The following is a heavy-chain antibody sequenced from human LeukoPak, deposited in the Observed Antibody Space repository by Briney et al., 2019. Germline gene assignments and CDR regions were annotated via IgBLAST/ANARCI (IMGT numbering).Heavy chain of an antibody. J-gene: IGHJ4*02. D-gene: IGHD5-18*01. CDR3: AIRRGYTYGDDY. Sequence: GGSLRLSGAASGLTFSSCWMLWVRQAPGKGLVWVSRLHSDGSSTAYADSVKGRFTISRDNAKNTLYLQMNTLRAEDTAVYYCAIRRGYTYGDDYWGQGTLVTVSS. V-gene: IGHV3-74*03. CDR1: GLTFSSCW. CDR2: LHSDGSST.